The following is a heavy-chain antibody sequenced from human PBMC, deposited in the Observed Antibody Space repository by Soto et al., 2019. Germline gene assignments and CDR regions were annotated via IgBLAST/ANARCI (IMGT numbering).Heavy chain of an antibody. V-gene: IGHV3-23*01. D-gene: IGHD6-19*01. Sequence: PGGSLRLSCAASGFTFNNYAMSWVRQTPGMGLEWVAIISGSGYSTVYAGSVKGRFTISRDKSRSTLFLQMNSLGVDDTAVYYCAKDLHSSGWYVKDYWGQGAMATV. J-gene: IGHJ4*02. CDR3: AKDLHSSGWYVKDY. CDR1: GFTFNNYA. CDR2: ISGSGYST.